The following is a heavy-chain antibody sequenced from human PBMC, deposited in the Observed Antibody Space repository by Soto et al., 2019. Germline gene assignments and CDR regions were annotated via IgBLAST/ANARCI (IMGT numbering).Heavy chain of an antibody. D-gene: IGHD6-19*01. CDR3: AKHRGFVAGPFDS. CDR2: ISGNVGSTT. V-gene: IGHV3-23*01. CDR1: GITFTHYA. J-gene: IGHJ4*02. Sequence: EVQLLESGGGFAQPGGSLRLSCAVSGITFTHYAMGWVRQAPGKGLEWVSGISGNVGSTTHYADSVKGRFTISRDNSKNILFLQMNSLRADDTAVYYCAKHRGFVAGPFDSWGQGTLVIVSS.